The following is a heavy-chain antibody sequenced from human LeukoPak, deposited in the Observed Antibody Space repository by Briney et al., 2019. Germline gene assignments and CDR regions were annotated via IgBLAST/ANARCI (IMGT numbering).Heavy chain of an antibody. V-gene: IGHV4-59*12. Sequence: PSETLSLTCTVSGGSISSYYWSWIRQPPGKGLEWIGYIYYSGSTNYNPSLKSRVTISVDTSKNQFSLKLSSVTAADTAVYYCAGGSYNWNDGAFDIWGQGTMVTVSS. CDR3: AGGSYNWNDGAFDI. D-gene: IGHD1-1*01. CDR1: GGSISSYY. CDR2: IYYSGST. J-gene: IGHJ3*02.